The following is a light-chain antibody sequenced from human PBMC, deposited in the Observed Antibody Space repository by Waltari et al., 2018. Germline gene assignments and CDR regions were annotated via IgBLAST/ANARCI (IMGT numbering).Light chain of an antibody. V-gene: IGLV3-1*01. J-gene: IGLJ2*01. CDR3: QAWDTTTGV. CDR1: KLGDKH. Sequence: SFELTQPTSVSVSPGQTASITCSGDKLGDKHVCWYQQKPGQSPVAVIYQDNRRPYGVPERVAGSNYGNTATLTISGTQAMDEADYFCQAWDTTTGVFGGVTKLTVL. CDR2: QDN.